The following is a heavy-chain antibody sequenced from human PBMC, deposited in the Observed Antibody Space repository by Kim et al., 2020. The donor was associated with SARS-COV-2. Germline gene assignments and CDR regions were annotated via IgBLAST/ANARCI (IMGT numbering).Heavy chain of an antibody. Sequence: STNYNPSLQSRVTFSVDTSKNQFSLNLSYVTAADTVVYYCARLVAARLDYWGQGTLVAVSS. D-gene: IGHD6-6*01. CDR2: ST. V-gene: IGHV4-59*08. CDR3: ARLVAARLDY. J-gene: IGHJ4*02.